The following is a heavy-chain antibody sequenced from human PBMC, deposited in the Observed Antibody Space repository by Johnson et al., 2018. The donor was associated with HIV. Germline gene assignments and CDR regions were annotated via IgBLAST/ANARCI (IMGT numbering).Heavy chain of an antibody. Sequence: VQLVESGGGLVQPGGSLRLSCVGSGFRFEDYGMNWVRQTPGKGLEWVSTLNWNGGNTNYADSVRGRFTISRDNAKNTLYLQMNSLRAEDTAVYYCAIEMVRGVTAGGAFDIWGQGTMVTVSS. CDR3: AIEMVRGVTAGGAFDI. J-gene: IGHJ3*02. CDR1: GFRFEDYG. V-gene: IGHV3-20*04. D-gene: IGHD3-10*01. CDR2: LNWNGGNT.